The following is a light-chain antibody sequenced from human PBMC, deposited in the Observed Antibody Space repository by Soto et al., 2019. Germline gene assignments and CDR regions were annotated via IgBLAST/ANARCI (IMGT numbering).Light chain of an antibody. CDR1: QSISSW. Sequence: DIQLTQSPSVLSASVGDTVTITCRASQSISSWLAWYQQKPGKAPKLLIYKASTLESGVPSRFSGSGSGTEFTLTISSLQPDDFATYYCQQYNSYLWTFGQGTKVDIK. CDR2: KAS. J-gene: IGKJ1*01. CDR3: QQYNSYLWT. V-gene: IGKV1-5*03.